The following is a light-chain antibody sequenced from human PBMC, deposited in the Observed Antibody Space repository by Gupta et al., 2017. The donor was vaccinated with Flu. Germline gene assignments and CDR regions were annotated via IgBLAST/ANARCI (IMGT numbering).Light chain of an antibody. CDR1: RAVSTN. CDR3: QQYNDWHPLT. V-gene: IGKV3-15*01. Sequence: AILSVSPGEAVTLPCRASRAVSTNIAWYQKKSGQAPRLLMQGASTRAAGVSDRFSGSGSGTEFSLTINGLQSEDFAVYYCQQYNDWHPLTFGGGTEVEIK. CDR2: GAS. J-gene: IGKJ4*01.